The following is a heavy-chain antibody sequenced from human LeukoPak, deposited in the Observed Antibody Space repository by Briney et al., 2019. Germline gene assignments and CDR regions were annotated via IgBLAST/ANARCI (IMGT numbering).Heavy chain of an antibody. CDR2: IYYSGST. J-gene: IGHJ5*02. Sequence: PSETLSLTCTVSGGSISSYYWSWIRQPPGKGLEWIGSIYYSGSTNYNPSLKSRVTISVNTSKNQFSLKLSSVTAADTAVYYCARHVIFGVVLWFDPWGQGTLVTVSS. CDR3: ARHVIFGVVLWFDP. CDR1: GGSISSYY. V-gene: IGHV4-59*08. D-gene: IGHD3-3*01.